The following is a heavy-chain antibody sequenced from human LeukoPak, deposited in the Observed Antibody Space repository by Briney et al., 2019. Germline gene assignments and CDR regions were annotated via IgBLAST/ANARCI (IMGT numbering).Heavy chain of an antibody. D-gene: IGHD6-13*01. CDR2: ISYDGSNK. J-gene: IGHJ4*02. CDR1: GFTFSSYG. Sequence: GGSLRLSCAASGFTFSSYGMHWVRQAPGKGLEWVAVISYDGSNKYYADSVKGRFTISRDNSKNTLYLQMNSMRAEDTAVYYCAKGFMAAAAPFDYWGQGTLVTVSS. V-gene: IGHV3-30*18. CDR3: AKGFMAAAAPFDY.